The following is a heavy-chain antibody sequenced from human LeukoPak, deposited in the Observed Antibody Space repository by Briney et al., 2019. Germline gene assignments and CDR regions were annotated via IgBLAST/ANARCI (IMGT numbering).Heavy chain of an antibody. V-gene: IGHV3-23*01. CDR2: ISGSGGST. D-gene: IGHD6-6*01. J-gene: IGHJ4*02. CDR3: TKHSGSNHFDY. Sequence: GGSLRLSCAASGFTFSSYAMSWVRQAPGKGLEWVSAISGSGGSTYYADSVKGRFTISRDNSKNTLYLQMNSLRAEDTAIYYCTKHSGSNHFDYWGQGTLVTVSS. CDR1: GFTFSSYA.